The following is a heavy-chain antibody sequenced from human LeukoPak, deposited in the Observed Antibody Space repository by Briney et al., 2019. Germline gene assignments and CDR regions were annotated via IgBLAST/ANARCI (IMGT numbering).Heavy chain of an antibody. Sequence: ESGPTLLHPPRTLTLTFTFSGVALRTRGGGVGWIRQPPEKALEWLPLIYWNDDKRYNPSLKSRRTITKDTSKNQVVLTMTNMDPVYTATYYCARNNRLSSLDYWGQGTLVTVSS. CDR2: IYWNDDK. J-gene: IGHJ4*02. V-gene: IGHV2-5*01. CDR3: ARNNRLSSLDY. CDR1: GVALRTRGGG. D-gene: IGHD6-19*01.